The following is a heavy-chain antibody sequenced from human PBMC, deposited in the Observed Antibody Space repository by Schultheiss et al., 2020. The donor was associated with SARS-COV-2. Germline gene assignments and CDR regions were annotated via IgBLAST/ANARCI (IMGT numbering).Heavy chain of an antibody. J-gene: IGHJ4*02. V-gene: IGHV4-38-2*02. CDR3: ASVADYGATSAIDS. CDR1: GYSIKSGHY. D-gene: IGHD4/OR15-4a*01. CDR2: IYQSRSA. Sequence: SETLSLTCTVSGYSIKSGHYWGWIRQSPGRGLEWIGNIYQSRSAYYNPSFKSRATLSVDTSKNQFSLKLSSVTAADTAVYYCASVADYGATSAIDSWGQGTLVTVSS.